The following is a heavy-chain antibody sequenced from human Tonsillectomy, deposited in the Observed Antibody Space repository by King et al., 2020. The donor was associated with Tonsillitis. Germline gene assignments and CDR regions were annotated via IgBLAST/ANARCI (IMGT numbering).Heavy chain of an antibody. D-gene: IGHD4-11*01. J-gene: IGHJ3*02. CDR1: GFTFSTYG. CDR3: ARGDYSTNWYGFDI. Sequence: VQLVESGGGVVQPGGSLRVSCVASGFTFSTYGMHWVRQAPGKGLEWVAGIRFDGSNKYYGDSVKGRFTVSRDNSKNILYLEMNSLRVEDAAVYYCARGDYSTNWYGFDICGRGTVVSVSP. V-gene: IGHV3-30*02. CDR2: IRFDGSNK.